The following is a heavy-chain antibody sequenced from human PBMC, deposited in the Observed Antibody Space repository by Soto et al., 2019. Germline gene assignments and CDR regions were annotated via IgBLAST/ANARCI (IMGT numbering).Heavy chain of an antibody. CDR1: GGSVSSGSYY. V-gene: IGHV4-61*01. CDR3: ARSVYYYFDY. D-gene: IGHD2-8*01. Sequence: QVQLQESGPGLVKPSETLSLTCTVSGGSVSSGSYYWSWIRQPPGKGLEWIGYIYYSGSTNYNPSLKSRVTISVDTSKNQFSLKLSSVTAADTAVYYCARSVYYYFDYWGQGTLVTVSS. J-gene: IGHJ4*02. CDR2: IYYSGST.